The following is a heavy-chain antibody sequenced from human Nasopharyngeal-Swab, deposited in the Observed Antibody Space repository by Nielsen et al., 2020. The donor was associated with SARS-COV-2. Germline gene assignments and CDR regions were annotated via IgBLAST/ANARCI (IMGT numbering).Heavy chain of an antibody. Sequence: ASVKVSCEVSGYTLTELSMHWVRQAPGKGLEWMGGFDPEDGETIYAQKFQGRVTMTEDTSTDTAYMELSSLRSEDTAVYYCATPQLSGSYHLDYWGQGTLVTVSS. CDR3: ATPQLSGSYHLDY. CDR2: FDPEDGET. J-gene: IGHJ4*02. CDR1: GYTLTELS. V-gene: IGHV1-24*01. D-gene: IGHD1-26*01.